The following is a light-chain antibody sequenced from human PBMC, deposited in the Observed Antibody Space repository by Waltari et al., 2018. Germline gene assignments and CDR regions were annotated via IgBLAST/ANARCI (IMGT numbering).Light chain of an antibody. CDR3: MQSVQLPHT. CDR1: QSLMYSNGYNY. CDR2: LGS. Sequence: DIVVTQSPLSLPVTPGEPASISCKSSQSLMYSNGYNYLDWYLQKPGQSPQLLIYLGSNRASGVPDRFRGSGSGTDFTLKISRVEAEDVGVYYCMQSVQLPHTFGPGTKVEIK. J-gene: IGKJ3*01. V-gene: IGKV2-28*01.